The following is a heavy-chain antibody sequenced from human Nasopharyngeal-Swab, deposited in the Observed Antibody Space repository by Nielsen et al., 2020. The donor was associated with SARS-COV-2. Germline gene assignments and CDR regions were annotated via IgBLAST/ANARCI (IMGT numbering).Heavy chain of an antibody. Sequence: GESLKISCAASGFTFSSYGMHWVRQAPGKGLEWVAVISYDGSNKYYADSVKGRFTISRDNSKNTLYLQMNSLRAEDTAVYYCAKARQAYYYGSGSYHDYWGQGTLVTVSS. J-gene: IGHJ4*02. CDR2: ISYDGSNK. CDR1: GFTFSSYG. CDR3: AKARQAYYYGSGSYHDY. D-gene: IGHD3-10*01. V-gene: IGHV3-30*18.